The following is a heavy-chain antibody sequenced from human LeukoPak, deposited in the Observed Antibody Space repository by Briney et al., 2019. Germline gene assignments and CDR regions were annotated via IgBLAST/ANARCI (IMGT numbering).Heavy chain of an antibody. D-gene: IGHD3-16*01. CDR2: INHSGST. V-gene: IGHV4-34*01. CDR3: ARGVWGTRVPFDY. Sequence: PSETLSLTCAVYGESFSGYYWSWIRQPPGKGLEWIGEINHSGSTNYNPSLKSRVTISVDTPKNQFSLKLSSVTAADTAVYYCARGVWGTRVPFDYWGQGTLVTVSS. J-gene: IGHJ4*02. CDR1: GESFSGYY.